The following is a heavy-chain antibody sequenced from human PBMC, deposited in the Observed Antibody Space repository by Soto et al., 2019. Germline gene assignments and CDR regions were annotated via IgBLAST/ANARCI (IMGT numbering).Heavy chain of an antibody. J-gene: IGHJ3*02. D-gene: IGHD3-22*01. CDR2: IYHSGST. Sequence: SETLSLTCTVSGYSISSGYYWGWIRQPPGKGLEWIGSIYHSGSTYYNPSLKSRVTISVDTSKNQFSLKLSSVTAADTAVYYCARPPSEGGYDAFDIWGQGTMVTVSS. CDR1: GYSISSGYY. CDR3: ARPPSEGGYDAFDI. V-gene: IGHV4-38-2*02.